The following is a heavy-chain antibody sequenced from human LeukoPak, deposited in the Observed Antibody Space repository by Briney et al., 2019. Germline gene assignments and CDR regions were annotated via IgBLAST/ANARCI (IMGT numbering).Heavy chain of an antibody. J-gene: IGHJ6*02. V-gene: IGHV1-2*02. Sequence: ASVKVSCKASGYTFTGYYMHWVRQAPGQGLEWMGWINPNSGGTNYAQKFQGRVTMTRDTSISTAYMEPSRLRSDGTAVYYCARDELTVGNYYYGMDVWGQGTTVTVSS. CDR2: INPNSGGT. CDR3: ARDELTVGNYYYGMDV. CDR1: GYTFTGYY. D-gene: IGHD1-26*01.